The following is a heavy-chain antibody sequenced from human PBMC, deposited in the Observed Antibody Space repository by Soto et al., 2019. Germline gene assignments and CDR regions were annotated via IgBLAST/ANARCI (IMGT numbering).Heavy chain of an antibody. Sequence: ASVKVSCKASGYTFTSYAMHWVRQAPGQRLEWMGWINAGNGNTKYSQKFQGRVTITRDTSASTAYMELRSLRSDDTAVYYCAKYLVRYNFDYWGQGTLVTVSS. V-gene: IGHV1-3*01. CDR1: GYTFTSYA. CDR3: AKYLVRYNFDY. D-gene: IGHD6-13*01. CDR2: INAGNGNT. J-gene: IGHJ4*02.